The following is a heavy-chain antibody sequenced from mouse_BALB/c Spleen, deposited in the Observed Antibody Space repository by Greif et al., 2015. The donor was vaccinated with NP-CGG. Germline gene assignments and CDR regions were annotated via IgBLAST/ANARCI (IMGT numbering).Heavy chain of an antibody. Sequence: EVMLVESGGGLVQPGGSLRLSCATSGFTFTDYYMSWVRQPPGKALEWLGFIRNKANGYTTEYSASVKGRFTISRDNSQSILYLQMNTLRAEDSATYYCARVYYSPHYYAMDYWGQGTSVTVSS. V-gene: IGHV7-3*02. CDR1: GFTFTDYY. CDR2: IRNKANGYTT. J-gene: IGHJ4*01. D-gene: IGHD2-12*01. CDR3: ARVYYSPHYYAMDY.